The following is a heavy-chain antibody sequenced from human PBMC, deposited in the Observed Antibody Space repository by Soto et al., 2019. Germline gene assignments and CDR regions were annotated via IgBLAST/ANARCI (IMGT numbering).Heavy chain of an antibody. J-gene: IGHJ4*02. V-gene: IGHV4-39*01. Sequence: QLQLQESGPGLVKPSETLSLTCTVSGGSISSSSYYWGWIRQPPGKGLEWIGSIYYSGSTYYNPSLKSRVTISVDTSKNQFSLKLSSVTAADTAVYYCARHRTWQLVRYFDYWGQGTLVTVSS. CDR1: GGSISSSSYY. CDR2: IYYSGST. D-gene: IGHD6-6*01. CDR3: ARHRTWQLVRYFDY.